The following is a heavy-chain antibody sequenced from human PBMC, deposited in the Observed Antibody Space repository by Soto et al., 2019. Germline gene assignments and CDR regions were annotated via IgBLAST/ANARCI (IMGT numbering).Heavy chain of an antibody. Sequence: GGSLRLSCSASGFTFSGYGMHWVRQAPGKGLDYVSAISNNGGNTYYADSVNGRFTISRDNSKNTLYLQMNSLRVEDTAVYYCVKALSARYTSTRAFDIWGQGTMVTVSS. CDR1: GFTFSGYG. CDR3: VKALSARYTSTRAFDI. J-gene: IGHJ3*02. CDR2: ISNNGGNT. D-gene: IGHD2-2*02. V-gene: IGHV3-64D*06.